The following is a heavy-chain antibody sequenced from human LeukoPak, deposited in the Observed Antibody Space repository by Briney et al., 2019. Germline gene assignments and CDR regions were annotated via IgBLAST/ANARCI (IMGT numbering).Heavy chain of an antibody. CDR2: IKQDGSER. J-gene: IGHJ4*02. D-gene: IGHD6-13*01. V-gene: IGHV3-7*01. CDR1: GFTFNNYW. CDR3: ATSAAGFDY. Sequence: TGGSLRLSCAASGFTFNNYWMAWVRQAPGKGLEWVANIKQDGSERYYVDSVKGRFTISRDNAKNSLYLQMNSLRDEDTALYYCATSAAGFDYWGKGALVTVSS.